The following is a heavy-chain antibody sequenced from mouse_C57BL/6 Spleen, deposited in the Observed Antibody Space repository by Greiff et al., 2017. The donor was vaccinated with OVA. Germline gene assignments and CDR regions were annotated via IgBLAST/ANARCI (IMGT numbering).Heavy chain of an antibody. D-gene: IGHD2-2*01. J-gene: IGHJ3*01. CDR3: AREWLKFAY. CDR2: ISDGGSYT. V-gene: IGHV5-4*01. Sequence: EVQRVESGGGLVKPGGSLKLSCAASGFTFSSYAMSWVRQTPEKRLEWVATISDGGSYTYYPDNVKGRFTISRDNAKNNLYLQMSHLKSEDTAMYYCAREWLKFAYWGQGTLVTVSA. CDR1: GFTFSSYA.